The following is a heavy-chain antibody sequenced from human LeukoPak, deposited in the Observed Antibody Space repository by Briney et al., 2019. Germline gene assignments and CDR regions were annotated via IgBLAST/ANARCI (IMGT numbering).Heavy chain of an antibody. D-gene: IGHD3-3*01. V-gene: IGHV3-11*04. CDR3: ARDYYDFWSGYYTGGPTGYYFDY. CDR2: VSSSGSTI. CDR1: GFTFSDYY. J-gene: IGHJ4*02. Sequence: PGGSLRLSCAASGFTFSDYYMSWIRQAPGKGLEWVSYVSSSGSTIYYADSVKGRFTISRDNAKNSLYLQMNSLRAEDTAVYYCARDYYDFWSGYYTGGPTGYYFDYWGQGTLVTVSS.